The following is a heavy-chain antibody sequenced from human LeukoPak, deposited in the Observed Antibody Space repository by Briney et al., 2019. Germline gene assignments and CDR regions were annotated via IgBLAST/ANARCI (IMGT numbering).Heavy chain of an antibody. CDR2: ISGSGGST. CDR1: GFTFSSYA. Sequence: PGGSLRLSCAASGFTFSSYAMSWVRQAPGKGLEWVSAISGSGGSTYYADSVKGRFTISRDNSKNTLYLQMNSLRAEDTAVYYCAKDGRYYDSSGLPPHDYWGQGTLVTASS. V-gene: IGHV3-23*01. J-gene: IGHJ4*02. CDR3: AKDGRYYDSSGLPPHDY. D-gene: IGHD3-22*01.